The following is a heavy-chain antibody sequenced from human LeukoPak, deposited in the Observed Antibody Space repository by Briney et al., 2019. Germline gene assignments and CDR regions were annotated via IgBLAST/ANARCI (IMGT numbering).Heavy chain of an antibody. J-gene: IGHJ6*02. CDR2: IWYDGSNK. V-gene: IGHV3-33*01. Sequence: GRSLRLSCAASGFTFSSYGMHWVRQAPGKGLEWVAVIWYDGSNKYYADSVKGRFTISRDNSKNALYLQMNSLRAEDTAVYYCAREGSYYYYYGMDVWGQGTTVTVSS. D-gene: IGHD1-26*01. CDR1: GFTFSSYG. CDR3: AREGSYYYYYGMDV.